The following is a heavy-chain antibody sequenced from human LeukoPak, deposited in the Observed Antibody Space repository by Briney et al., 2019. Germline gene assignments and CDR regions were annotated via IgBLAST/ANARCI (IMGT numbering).Heavy chain of an antibody. CDR2: ISGSGGST. CDR3: AKVPLRFLEWLLSFDY. J-gene: IGHJ4*02. CDR1: GFTFSSYA. D-gene: IGHD3-3*01. V-gene: IGHV3-23*01. Sequence: GGSLRLSCAASGFTFSSYAMSWVRQAPGKGLEWVSAISGSGGSTYYADSVKGRFTISRDNSKNTLYLQMNSLRAEDTVVYYCAKVPLRFLEWLLSFDYWGQGTLVTVSS.